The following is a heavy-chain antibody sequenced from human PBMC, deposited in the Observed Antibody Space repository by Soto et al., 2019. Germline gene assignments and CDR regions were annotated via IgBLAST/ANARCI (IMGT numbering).Heavy chain of an antibody. CDR1: GGSISSYY. Sequence: SETXSLTCTVSGGSISSYYWSWIRQPPGKGLEWIGYIYYSGSTNYNPSLKSRVTISVDTSKNQFSLKLSSVTAADTAVYYCARVPPMGFGESAWFDPWGEGTLVTVSS. J-gene: IGHJ5*02. CDR2: IYYSGST. D-gene: IGHD3-10*01. V-gene: IGHV4-59*01. CDR3: ARVPPMGFGESAWFDP.